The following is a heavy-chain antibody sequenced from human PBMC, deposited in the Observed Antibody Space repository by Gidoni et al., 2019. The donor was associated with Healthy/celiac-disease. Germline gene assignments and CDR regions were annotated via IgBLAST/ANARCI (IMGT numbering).Heavy chain of an antibody. J-gene: IGHJ4*02. Sequence: HVQLVQSGAVVTKHGASVTASCKASGYTLTIFDINWVRQATGQGLEWMGWMNPNSGNTGYAQKFQGRVTMTRNTSISTAYMELSSLRSEDTAVYYCARGNYYVLGTTDYWGQGTLVTVSS. CDR1: GYTLTIFD. CDR3: ARGNYYVLGTTDY. V-gene: IGHV1-8*01. CDR2: MNPNSGNT. D-gene: IGHD3-10*02.